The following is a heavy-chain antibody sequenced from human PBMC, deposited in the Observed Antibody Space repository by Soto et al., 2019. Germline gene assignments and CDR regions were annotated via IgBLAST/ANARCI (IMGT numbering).Heavy chain of an antibody. CDR2: INPSGGST. V-gene: IGHV1-46*01. J-gene: IGHJ5*02. CDR1: GYTFTNYY. Sequence: ASVKVSCKASGYTFTNYYMHWVRQAPGQGLEWMGIINPSGGSTSYAQKFQGRVTMTRDTSTSTVYMELSSLRSEDTAVYYCARERLDTIFGVVISVDWFDPWGQGTLVTAPQ. D-gene: IGHD3-3*01. CDR3: ARERLDTIFGVVISVDWFDP.